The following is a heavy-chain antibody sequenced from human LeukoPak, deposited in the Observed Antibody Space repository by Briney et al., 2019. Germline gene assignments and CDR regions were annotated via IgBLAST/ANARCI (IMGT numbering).Heavy chain of an antibody. CDR3: TRGGAYSSSDFDF. V-gene: IGHV3-30*02. D-gene: IGHD6-6*01. CDR2: IRYDGSNK. CDR1: GFTFSSYG. J-gene: IGHJ4*02. Sequence: GGSLRLSCAASGFTFSSYGMHWVRQAPGKGLEWVAFIRYDGSNKYYADSVKGRFTISRDDAKNSVFLQVNSLRAEDSAMYYCTRGGAYSSSDFDFWGQGTLVTVSP.